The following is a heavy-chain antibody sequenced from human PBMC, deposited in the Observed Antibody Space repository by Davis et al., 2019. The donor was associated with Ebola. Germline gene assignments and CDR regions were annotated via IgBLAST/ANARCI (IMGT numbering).Heavy chain of an antibody. CDR2: INHSGST. Sequence: SETLSLTCAVYGGSFSGYYWSWIRQPPGKGLEWIGEINHSGSTNYNPSLKSRVTISVDTSKNQFPLKLSSVTAADTAVYYCARLPAIYYYYYGMDVWGQGTTVTVSS. CDR1: GGSFSGYY. CDR3: ARLPAIYYYYYGMDV. V-gene: IGHV4-34*01. J-gene: IGHJ6*02.